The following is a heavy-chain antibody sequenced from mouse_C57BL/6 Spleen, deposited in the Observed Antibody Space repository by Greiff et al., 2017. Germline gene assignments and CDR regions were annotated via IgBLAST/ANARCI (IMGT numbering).Heavy chain of an antibody. CDR1: GYTFTSYW. CDR2: IDPSDSET. Sequence: QVQLQQPGAELVRPGSSVKLSCKASGYTFTSYWMHWVKQRPIQGLEWIGNIDPSDSETHYNQKFKDKATLTVDNSSSTAYMQISSLTSEDSAFYYCARHYYGSSYRYFDVWGTGTTVTVSS. V-gene: IGHV1-52*01. D-gene: IGHD1-1*01. CDR3: ARHYYGSSYRYFDV. J-gene: IGHJ1*03.